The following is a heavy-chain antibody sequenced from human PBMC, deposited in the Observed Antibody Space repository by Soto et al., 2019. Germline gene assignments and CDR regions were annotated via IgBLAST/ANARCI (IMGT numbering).Heavy chain of an antibody. D-gene: IGHD2-2*01. V-gene: IGHV3-23*01. CDR2: ISARGGST. J-gene: IGHJ6*02. Sequence: EVQLLESGGGLGQGGGSLRLSCAASGFTFSSYTMTWVRQAPGKGLEWVSLISARGGSTYYADSVKGRFTISRDNSKNTLYLQMNSLRAEDTGVYYCARDPPNDKTQLDYGMDVWGQGTAVTVSS. CDR3: ARDPPNDKTQLDYGMDV. CDR1: GFTFSSYT.